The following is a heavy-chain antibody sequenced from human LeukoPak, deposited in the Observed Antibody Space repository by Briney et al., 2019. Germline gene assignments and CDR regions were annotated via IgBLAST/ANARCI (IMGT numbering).Heavy chain of an antibody. Sequence: SETLSLTCTVSGGSISSYYWSWIRQPPGKGLEWIGYIDYSGSTNYNPSLKSRVTISVNTSKNQFSLKLSSVTAADTAVYYCARDTSLAYWGQGTLVTVSS. CDR3: ARDTSLAY. J-gene: IGHJ4*02. V-gene: IGHV4-59*01. CDR1: GGSISSYY. CDR2: IDYSGST. D-gene: IGHD1-26*01.